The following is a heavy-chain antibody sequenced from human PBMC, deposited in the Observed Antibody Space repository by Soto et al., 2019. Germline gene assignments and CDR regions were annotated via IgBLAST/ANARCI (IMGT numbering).Heavy chain of an antibody. J-gene: IGHJ3*02. CDR1: GFTFSSYW. CDR3: ARVFDYPPDAFDI. V-gene: IGHV3-7*01. D-gene: IGHD3-9*01. CDR2: IKQDGNEK. Sequence: EVQLVESGGGLVQPGGSLRLSCAASGFTFSSYWMSWVRQAPGKGLEWVANIKQDGNEKYYVDSVKGRFTISRDNAKNSLYLQMNSLRAEDTAVYYCARVFDYPPDAFDIWGQGTMVTVSS.